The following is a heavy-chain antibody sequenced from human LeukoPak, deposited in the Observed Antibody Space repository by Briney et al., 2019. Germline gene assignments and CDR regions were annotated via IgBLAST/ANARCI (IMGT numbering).Heavy chain of an antibody. V-gene: IGHV2-26*01. Sequence: KSSGPVLVKPTETLTLTCTVSGFSLSNARMGVSWIRQPPGKALEWLTHIFSNDEKSYSTSLKSRLTRCQDTSESQVVRTMTNMAPVDTATYYCAPSAIYCSGGSCYYYYGMDVWGQGTTVTVSS. CDR3: APSAIYCSGGSCYYYYGMDV. CDR2: IFSNDEK. D-gene: IGHD2-15*01. J-gene: IGHJ6*02. CDR1: GFSLSNARMG.